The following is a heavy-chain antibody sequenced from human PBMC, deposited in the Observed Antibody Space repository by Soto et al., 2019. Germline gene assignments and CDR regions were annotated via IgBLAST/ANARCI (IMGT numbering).Heavy chain of an antibody. J-gene: IGHJ5*02. CDR1: GGTFSSYA. V-gene: IGHV1-69*01. Sequence: QVQLVQSGAEVKKPGSSVKVSCKASGGTFSSYAISWVRQAPGQGLEWMGGIIPIFGTANYAQKFQGRVTITADDSTSTAYMELSSLRSEDTAVYYCAREGSNYYGSGSPPWINWFDPWGQGTLVTVSS. CDR2: IIPIFGTA. CDR3: AREGSNYYGSGSPPWINWFDP. D-gene: IGHD3-10*01.